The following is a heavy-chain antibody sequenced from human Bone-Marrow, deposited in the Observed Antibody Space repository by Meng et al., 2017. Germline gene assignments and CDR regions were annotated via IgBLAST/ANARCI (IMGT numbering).Heavy chain of an antibody. CDR1: GYTFTSYD. CDR3: ARGPSGSYPLEYFQH. V-gene: IGHV1-8*01. CDR2: MNPNSGNT. J-gene: IGHJ1*01. Sequence: VRLVQPWAEGKKPGASVWVSCKASGYTFTSYDIKWVRQATGQGLEWMGWMNPNSGNTGYAQKFQGRVTMTRNTSVSTAYMELSSLRSEDTAVYYCARGPSGSYPLEYFQHWGQGTLVTVSS. D-gene: IGHD1-26*01.